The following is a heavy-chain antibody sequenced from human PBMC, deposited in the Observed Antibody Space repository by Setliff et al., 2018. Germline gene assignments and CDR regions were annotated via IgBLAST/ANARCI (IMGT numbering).Heavy chain of an antibody. CDR3: ARVLGYNGFGNYYIYYFMDV. Sequence: PGGSLRLSCAASGFTFARFAMHWVRQAPGKGLEWVAVISYDGINKYYADSVKGRFTISRDNSKNTLYLQMNSLRVEDTAVYYCARVLGYNGFGNYYIYYFMDVWGKGTTVTVSS. CDR2: ISYDGINK. D-gene: IGHD5-12*01. J-gene: IGHJ6*03. CDR1: GFTFARFA. V-gene: IGHV3-30*01.